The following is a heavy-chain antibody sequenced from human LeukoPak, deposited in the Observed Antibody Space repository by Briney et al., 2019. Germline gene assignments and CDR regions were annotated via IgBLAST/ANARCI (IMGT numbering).Heavy chain of an antibody. CDR1: GFTFSSYS. CDR2: ISSSSSYI. J-gene: IGHJ4*02. CDR3: ARDQRASMGGGNFGY. V-gene: IGHV3-21*01. D-gene: IGHD5-24*01. Sequence: GGSLRLSCAASGFTFSSYSMNWVRQAPGKGLEWVSSISSSSSYIYYADSVKGRFTISRDNAKNSLYLQMNSLRAEDTAVYYCARDQRASMGGGNFGYWGQGTLVTVSS.